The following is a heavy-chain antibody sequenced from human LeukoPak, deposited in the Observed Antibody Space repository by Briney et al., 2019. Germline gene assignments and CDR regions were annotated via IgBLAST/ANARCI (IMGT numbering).Heavy chain of an antibody. J-gene: IGHJ4*02. Sequence: SETLSLTCTVSGGSISSSSYYWGWIRQPPGKGLEWIGSIYYSGSTYYNPSLKSRVTISVDTSKNQFSLKLSSVTAADTAVYYCAKGSYYYDSSGYSPPRYYFDYWGQGTLVTVSS. CDR1: GGSISSSSYY. CDR3: AKGSYYYDSSGYSPPRYYFDY. V-gene: IGHV4-39*01. D-gene: IGHD3-22*01. CDR2: IYYSGST.